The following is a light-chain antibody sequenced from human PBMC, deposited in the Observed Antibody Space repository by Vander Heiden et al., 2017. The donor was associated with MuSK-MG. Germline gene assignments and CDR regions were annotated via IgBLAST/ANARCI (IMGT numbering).Light chain of an antibody. CDR2: TAS. V-gene: IGKV1-39*01. CDR3: QQSYSIPPT. Sequence: DLQMTQVPSSLSASVGHRVTISCRASQTISRSLNWYQQKPGKAPKLLIYTASSLQTGVPSRFSGSGSGTDFTLTISSLQPEDFATYYCQQSYSIPPTFGGGTKVEIK. J-gene: IGKJ4*01. CDR1: QTISRS.